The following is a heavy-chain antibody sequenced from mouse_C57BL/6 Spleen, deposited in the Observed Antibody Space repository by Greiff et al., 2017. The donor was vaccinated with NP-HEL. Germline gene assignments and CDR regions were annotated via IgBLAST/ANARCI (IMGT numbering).Heavy chain of an antibody. D-gene: IGHD3-2*02. CDR1: GYTFTDYY. CDR2: INPNNGGT. CDR3: ARGGPAQAIDYYAMDY. Sequence: EVQLQQSGPELVKPGASVKISCKASGYTFTDYYMNWVKQSHGKSLEWIGDINPNNGGTSYNQKFKGKATLTVDKSSSTAYMELRSLTSEDSAVYYCARGGPAQAIDYYAMDYWGQGTSVTVSS. J-gene: IGHJ4*01. V-gene: IGHV1-26*01.